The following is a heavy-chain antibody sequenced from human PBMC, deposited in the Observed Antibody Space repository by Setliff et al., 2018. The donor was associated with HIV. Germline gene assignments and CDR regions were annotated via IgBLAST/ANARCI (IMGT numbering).Heavy chain of an antibody. CDR2: IKEDGSET. J-gene: IGHJ4*02. Sequence: GESLKISCATSGFTFSNFWMTWVRQAPGKGLEWVANIKEDGSETFYVDSVKGRFTMSRDNAKNLVYLEMNSLKVEDTAVYYCARDATRGGDFDCWGQGTLVTVSS. CDR3: ARDATRGGDFDC. V-gene: IGHV3-7*01. CDR1: GFTFSNFW. D-gene: IGHD1-26*01.